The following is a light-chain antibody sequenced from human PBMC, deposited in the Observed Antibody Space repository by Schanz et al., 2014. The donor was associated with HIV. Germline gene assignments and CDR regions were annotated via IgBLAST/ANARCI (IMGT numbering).Light chain of an antibody. CDR3: GSYTSSSALYV. CDR2: DVN. J-gene: IGLJ1*01. Sequence: QSALTQPASVSGSPGQSIAISCIGTSSDVGGYNYVSWYQQHPGKAPKLMIYDVNIRPSGVSNRFSGSKSGNTASLTISGLQAEDEADYYCGSYTSSSALYVFGSGTKLTVL. CDR1: SSDVGGYNY. V-gene: IGLV2-14*03.